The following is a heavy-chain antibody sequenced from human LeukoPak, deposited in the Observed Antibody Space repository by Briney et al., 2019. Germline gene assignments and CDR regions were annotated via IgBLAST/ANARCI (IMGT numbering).Heavy chain of an antibody. V-gene: IGHV4-59*13. CDR2: IHYSGTT. Sequence: PSETLSLTCTVFRGSLTNYYWSWIRQPPGKGLEWIGYIHYSGTTNYNPSLKSRVTISVDTSRDQFSLKLSSVTAADTAVYYCARDQNRYSNTWENYFDPWGQGTLVTVSS. J-gene: IGHJ5*02. CDR3: ARDQNRYSNTWENYFDP. D-gene: IGHD6-13*01. CDR1: RGSLTNYY.